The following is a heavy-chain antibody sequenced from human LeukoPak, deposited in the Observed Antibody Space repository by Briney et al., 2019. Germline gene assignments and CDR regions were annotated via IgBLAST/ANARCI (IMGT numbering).Heavy chain of an antibody. CDR1: GGSISSSSYY. CDR2: IYYSGST. V-gene: IGHV4-39*01. D-gene: IGHD3-9*01. Sequence: KPSEPLSLTCTVSGGSISSSSYYWGWIRQPPGKGLEWIGSIYYSGSTYYNPSLKSRVTISVDTSKNQFSLKLSSVTAADTAVYYCARHFEWSLDYWGQGTLVTVSS. CDR3: ARHFEWSLDY. J-gene: IGHJ4*02.